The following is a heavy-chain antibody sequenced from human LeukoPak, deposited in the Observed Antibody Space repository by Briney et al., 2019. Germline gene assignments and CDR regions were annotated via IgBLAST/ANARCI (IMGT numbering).Heavy chain of an antibody. V-gene: IGHV3-30*14. J-gene: IGHJ5*02. CDR3: ARDYGRLEWLYNWFDP. Sequence: GRSLRLSCAASGFTFSSYAMHWVRQTPGKGLEWVAVISYDGSNKYYADSVKGRFTISRDNSKNTLYLQMNSLRAEDTAVYYCARDYGRLEWLYNWFDPWGQGTLVTVSS. CDR2: ISYDGSNK. D-gene: IGHD3-3*01. CDR1: GFTFSSYA.